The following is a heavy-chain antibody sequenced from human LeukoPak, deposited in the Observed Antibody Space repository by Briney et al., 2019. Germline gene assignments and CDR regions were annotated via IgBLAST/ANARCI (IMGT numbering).Heavy chain of an antibody. J-gene: IGHJ4*02. CDR3: ARDTPPDY. Sequence: SETLSFNCTVSGGSISSYYWIWIRQPPGKGLEWIGYTYYSGSTNYNPSLKTRVTISVDTSKNQFSLKLSSVTAADTAVYYCARDTPPDYWGQGTLVTVSS. CDR1: GGSISSYY. CDR2: TYYSGST. V-gene: IGHV4-59*01.